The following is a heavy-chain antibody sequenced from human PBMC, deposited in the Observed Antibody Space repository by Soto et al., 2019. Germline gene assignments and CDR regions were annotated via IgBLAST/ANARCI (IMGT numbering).Heavy chain of an antibody. CDR3: AKGHNYYDSSGYSIDY. Sequence: EVQLVESGGGLVQPGRSLRLSCAASGFTFDDYAMHWVRQAPGKGLEWVSGISWNSGSIGYADSVKGRFTISRDNAKHSLYLQMNSLRAEDTALYYCAKGHNYYDSSGYSIDYWGQGTLVTVSS. V-gene: IGHV3-9*01. J-gene: IGHJ4*02. D-gene: IGHD3-22*01. CDR2: ISWNSGSI. CDR1: GFTFDDYA.